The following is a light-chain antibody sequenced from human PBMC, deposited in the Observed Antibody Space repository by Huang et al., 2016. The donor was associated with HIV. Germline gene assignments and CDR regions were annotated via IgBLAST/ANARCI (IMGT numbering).Light chain of an antibody. CDR1: QSLSNNY. Sequence: TVLTQSPVTLSLSPGDRATLSCRASQSLSNNYLAWYQQRPGQAPRLLIYGASNRAPGIPDRVSGSGSGTDVTLTISRLEPEDFAVYYCQHYGTSQVDIFGPGTKVEVK. J-gene: IGKJ3*01. CDR3: QHYGTSQVDI. CDR2: GAS. V-gene: IGKV3-20*01.